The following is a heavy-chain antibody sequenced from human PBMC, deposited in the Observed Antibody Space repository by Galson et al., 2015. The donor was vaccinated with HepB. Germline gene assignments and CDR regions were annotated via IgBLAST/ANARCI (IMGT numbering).Heavy chain of an antibody. CDR2: INPSGGST. Sequence: SVKVSCKASGYTFTSYYMHWVRQAPGQGLEWMGIINPSGGSTSYAQKFQGRVTMTRDTSTSTVYMELSSLRSEDTAVYYCARAGDYDFWSGSPAFDYWGQGTLVTVSS. V-gene: IGHV1-46*01. CDR3: ARAGDYDFWSGSPAFDY. CDR1: GYTFTSYY. D-gene: IGHD3-3*01. J-gene: IGHJ4*02.